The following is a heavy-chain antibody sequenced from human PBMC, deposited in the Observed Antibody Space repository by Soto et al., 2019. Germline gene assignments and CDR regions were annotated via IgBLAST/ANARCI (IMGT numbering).Heavy chain of an antibody. V-gene: IGHV3-30-3*01. CDR1: GFTFSSYA. Sequence: GGSLRLSCAASGFTFSSYAMHWVRQAPGKGLEWVAVISYDGSNKYYADSVKGRFTISRDNSKNTLYLQMNSLRAEDTAVYYCARDGPTIVVVPAATLVWLDFDYGMDVWGQGTTVTVSS. CDR3: ARDGPTIVVVPAATLVWLDFDYGMDV. D-gene: IGHD2-2*01. J-gene: IGHJ6*02. CDR2: ISYDGSNK.